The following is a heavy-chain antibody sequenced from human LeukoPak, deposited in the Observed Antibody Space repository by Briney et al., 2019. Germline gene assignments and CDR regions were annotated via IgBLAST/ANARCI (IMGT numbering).Heavy chain of an antibody. CDR3: AGEGCSGGSCYSVDY. J-gene: IGHJ4*02. CDR1: GFTFSRYA. CDR2: IPYDGSNK. Sequence: GGSLRLSCAASGFTFSRYAMHWVRQAPGKGPEWVAVIPYDGSNKYYADSVKGRFTISRDNSKNTLYLQMNSLRAEDTAVYYCAGEGCSGGSCYSVDYWGQGTLVTVSS. V-gene: IGHV3-30-3*01. D-gene: IGHD2-15*01.